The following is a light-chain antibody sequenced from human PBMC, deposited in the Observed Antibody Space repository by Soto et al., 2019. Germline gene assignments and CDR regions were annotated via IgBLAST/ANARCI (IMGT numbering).Light chain of an antibody. V-gene: IGLV2-14*01. J-gene: IGLJ1*01. CDR1: SSDVGGYNY. CDR3: SSYTSSSSYV. Sequence: SVLPQAASGYGPPGQSITISCTRTSSDVGGYNYVSWYQQHPGKAPKLMIYDVSNRPSGVSNRFSGSKSGNTASLAISGLQAEDEADYYCSSYTSSSSYVFGTGTKVTVL. CDR2: DVS.